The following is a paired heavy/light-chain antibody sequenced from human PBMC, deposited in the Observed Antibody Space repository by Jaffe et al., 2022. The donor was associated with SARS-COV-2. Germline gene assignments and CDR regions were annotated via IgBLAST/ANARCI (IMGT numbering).Heavy chain of an antibody. D-gene: IGHD2-2*01. CDR2: ISGTGGNT. V-gene: IGHV3-23*04. CDR1: GFTFTSYA. J-gene: IGHJ4*02. Sequence: EVQLVESGGGLVQPGGSLRLSCAVSGFTFTSYAMNWVRQAPGKGLEWVSVISGTGGNTFYADSVKGRFTISRDNSKNTLYLQMNSLRAEDTAAYYCARTWTYCSSTGCFAPDYWGQGTLVTVSS. CDR3: ARTWTYCSSTGCFAPDY.
Light chain of an antibody. Sequence: DIQMTQSPSSLSASVGDRVTITCRASQGIRNDLGWYQQKPGKAPRRLIYAASSLQSGVPSRFSGSGSGTEFILTISSLQPEDFATYYCLQHNGYPYTFGQGTKLEIK. CDR3: LQHNGYPYT. CDR2: AAS. V-gene: IGKV1-17*01. CDR1: QGIRND. J-gene: IGKJ2*01.